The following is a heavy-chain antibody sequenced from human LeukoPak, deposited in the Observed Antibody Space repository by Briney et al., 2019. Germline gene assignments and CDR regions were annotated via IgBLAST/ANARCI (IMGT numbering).Heavy chain of an antibody. J-gene: IGHJ3*02. CDR3: ARDWEGDYYGSDAFDI. D-gene: IGHD3-10*01. Sequence: ASVKVSCKASGYTFTCYYIHWARQAPGQRLEWKGWINPNGGGTNSAQKFQARVSMTRDTSTSTAYMELNRLRSDDTAVFYCARDWEGDYYGSDAFDIWGQGTMVTVSS. CDR2: INPNGGGT. V-gene: IGHV1-2*02. CDR1: GYTFTCYY.